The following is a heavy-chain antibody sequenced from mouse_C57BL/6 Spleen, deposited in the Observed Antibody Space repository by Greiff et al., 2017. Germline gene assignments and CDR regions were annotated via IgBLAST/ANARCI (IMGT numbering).Heavy chain of an antibody. CDR2: ISYDGSN. D-gene: IGHD2-2*01. Sequence: EVQRVESGPGLVKPSQSLSLTCSVTGYSITSGYYWNWIRQFPGNKLEWMGYISYDGSNNYNPSLKNRISITRDTSKNQFFLKLNSVTTEDTATYYCARDGSPYFDVWGTGTTVTVSS. CDR1: GYSITSGYY. CDR3: ARDGSPYFDV. J-gene: IGHJ1*03. V-gene: IGHV3-6*01.